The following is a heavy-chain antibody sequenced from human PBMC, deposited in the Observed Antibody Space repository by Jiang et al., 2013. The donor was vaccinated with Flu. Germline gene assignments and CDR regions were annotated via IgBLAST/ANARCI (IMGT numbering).Heavy chain of an antibody. D-gene: IGHD3-10*01. CDR3: ARMSVREVNDAFDI. CDR1: GGSISGGDYF. V-gene: IGHV4-31*03. Sequence: GPGLVKPSQTLSLTCSVSGGSISGGDYFWTWIRQYPGKGLEWIGYIHYSGSAYYNPSLKSRVAISVDTSKNQFSLKVNSVTAADTGVYYCARMSVREVNDAFDIWGQGRRVTVSS. CDR2: IHYSGSA. J-gene: IGHJ3*02.